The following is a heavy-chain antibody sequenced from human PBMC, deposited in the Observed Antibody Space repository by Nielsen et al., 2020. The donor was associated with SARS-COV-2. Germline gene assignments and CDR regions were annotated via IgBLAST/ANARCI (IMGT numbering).Heavy chain of an antibody. D-gene: IGHD2-15*01. CDR1: GFTFSSYG. J-gene: IGHJ4*02. CDR3: ARDSREDIVVVVAPMKY. V-gene: IGHV3-30*03. Sequence: GGSLRLSCAASGFTFSSYGMHWARQAPGKGLEWVAVISYDGSNKMYADSVKGRFTISRDNSKNTLYVQMNSLRAEDTAVYYCARDSREDIVVVVAPMKYWGQGTLVTVSS. CDR2: ISYDGSNK.